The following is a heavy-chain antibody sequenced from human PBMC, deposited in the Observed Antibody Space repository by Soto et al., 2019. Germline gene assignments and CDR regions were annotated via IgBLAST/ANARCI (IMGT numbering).Heavy chain of an antibody. CDR2: IYYSGST. CDR3: ARIGGYYQALDS. V-gene: IGHV4-59*01. D-gene: IGHD3-22*01. CDR1: GGSISSYY. Sequence: PSETLSLTCTVSGGSISSYYWSWIRQPPGKGLEWIGYIYYSGSTNYNPSLKSRVTISVDTSKNQFSLKLSSVTAADTAVYYCARIGGYYQALDSWGQGTLVTVSS. J-gene: IGHJ4*02.